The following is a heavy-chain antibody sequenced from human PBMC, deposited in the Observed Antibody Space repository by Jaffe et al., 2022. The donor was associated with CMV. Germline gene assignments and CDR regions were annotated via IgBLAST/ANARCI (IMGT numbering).Heavy chain of an antibody. D-gene: IGHD2-2*01. CDR1: GGSISSSSYY. CDR3: ARHGVVVPAAGDAFDI. J-gene: IGHJ3*02. Sequence: QLQLQESGPGLVKPSETLSLTCTVSGGSISSSSYYWGWIRQPPGKGLEWIGSIYYSGSTYYNPSLKSRVTISVDTSKNQFSLKLSSVTAADTAVYYCARHGVVVPAAGDAFDIWGQGTMVTVSS. V-gene: IGHV4-39*01. CDR2: IYYSGST.